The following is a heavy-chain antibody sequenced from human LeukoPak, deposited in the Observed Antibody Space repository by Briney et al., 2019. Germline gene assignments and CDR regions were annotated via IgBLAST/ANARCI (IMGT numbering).Heavy chain of an antibody. Sequence: GGSLRLSCAASGFTFSSYEMNWVRQAPGKGLEWVSYISSSGSTIYYADSVKGRFTISRDNAKNSLYLQMHSLRAEDTAVYYCARVGCSGGSCYAYYYYYYMDVWGKGTTVTVSS. CDR2: ISSSGSTI. CDR3: ARVGCSGGSCYAYYYYYYMDV. D-gene: IGHD2-15*01. J-gene: IGHJ6*03. V-gene: IGHV3-48*03. CDR1: GFTFSSYE.